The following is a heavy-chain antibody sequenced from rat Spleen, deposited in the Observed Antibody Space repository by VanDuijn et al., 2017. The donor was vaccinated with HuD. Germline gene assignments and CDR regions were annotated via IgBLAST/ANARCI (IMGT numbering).Heavy chain of an antibody. CDR1: GFTFSSYW. V-gene: IGHV5-58*01. J-gene: IGHJ2*01. CDR2: INTDGGTT. D-gene: IGHD1-11*01. Sequence: EVQLVETGGGLVQPGRSLKLSCVASGFTFSSYWMYWIRQAPRKGLEWVSSINTDGGTTYYPDSVKGRFTISSDNAENIVYLQMNSLRSEDTATYYCAKDREGGYAFEHWGQGVMVTVSS. CDR3: AKDREGGYAFEH.